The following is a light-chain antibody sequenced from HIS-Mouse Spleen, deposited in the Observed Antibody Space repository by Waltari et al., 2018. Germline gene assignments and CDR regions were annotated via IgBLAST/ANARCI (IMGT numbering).Light chain of an antibody. CDR1: ALPKKY. V-gene: IGLV3-10*01. CDR2: EDS. J-gene: IGLJ2*01. Sequence: SYELTQPPSVSVSPGQTARITCSGDALPKKYAYWYQQKSGQDPVLVIYEDSKRPSGIPERFYGSSSGTMATLTISGAQVVDTADYYCYSTDSSGNHRVFGGGTKLTVL. CDR3: YSTDSSGNHRV.